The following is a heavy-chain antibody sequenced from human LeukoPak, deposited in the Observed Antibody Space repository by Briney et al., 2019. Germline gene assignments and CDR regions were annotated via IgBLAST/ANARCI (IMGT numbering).Heavy chain of an antibody. V-gene: IGHV3-23*01. D-gene: IGHD1-26*01. J-gene: IGHJ5*02. Sequence: PEGTLRVSCAVSGFTFSIYSMTWIRQAPGKGLYCVAAIRGSGCGGTTYYADSVKGRFTVSRDNSKNPLYLQMNSLTAEDTAVYYCAKDRGGSYPNWFDPWGQGTMVTVSS. CDR2: IRGSGCGGTT. CDR1: GFTFSIYS. CDR3: AKDRGGSYPNWFDP.